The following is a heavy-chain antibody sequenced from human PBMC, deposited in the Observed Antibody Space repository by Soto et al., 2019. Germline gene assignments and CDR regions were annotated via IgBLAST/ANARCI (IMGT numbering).Heavy chain of an antibody. CDR3: AKVIVLGASTIEY. V-gene: IGHV3-23*01. J-gene: IGHJ4*01. CDR2: INGRGNTT. Sequence: GGSLRLSCAASGFTFANYDMSWVRQTPGKGLEWVSVINGRGNTTFYADSVKGRFTVSRDNSRNMVYLDMNSLRVEDTAVYSCAKVIVLGASTIEYWGLGTPVTVSS. CDR1: GFTFANYD. D-gene: IGHD3-16*01.